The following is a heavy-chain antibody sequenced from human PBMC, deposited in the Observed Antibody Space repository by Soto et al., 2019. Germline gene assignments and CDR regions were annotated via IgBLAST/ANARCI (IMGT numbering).Heavy chain of an antibody. V-gene: IGHV4-39*01. D-gene: IGHD6-13*01. CDR1: GGSISSSSYY. J-gene: IGHJ4*02. CDR3: ARRGGVAAAIWGY. CDR2: IYYSGST. Sequence: QLQLQESGPGLVKPSETLSLTCTVSGGSISSSSYYWGWIRQPPGKGLEWIGSIYYSGSTYYNPPPKVRATISVDTSKNQSSLKLSSVTAAAPPVYYRARRGGVAAAIWGYWGQGTLVTVSS.